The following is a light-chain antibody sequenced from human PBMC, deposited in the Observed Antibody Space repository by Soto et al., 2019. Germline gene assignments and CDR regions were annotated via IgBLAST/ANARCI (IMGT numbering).Light chain of an antibody. Sequence: EIVMTQSPATLSVSPGERVTLSCRASQSISSSLAWYQQKPGQAPRLLIYGASTRATGIPARFSGSGSGTEFTLTISRLQSEEFAVYYCQQYYNWPPLTFGGGTKVEIK. J-gene: IGKJ4*01. CDR3: QQYYNWPPLT. CDR1: QSISSS. CDR2: GAS. V-gene: IGKV3-15*01.